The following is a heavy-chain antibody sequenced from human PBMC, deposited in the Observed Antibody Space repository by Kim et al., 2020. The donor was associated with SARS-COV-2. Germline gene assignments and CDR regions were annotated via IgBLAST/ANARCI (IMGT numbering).Heavy chain of an antibody. CDR2: IYPGDSDT. D-gene: IGHD3-22*01. J-gene: IGHJ3*02. CDR1: GYSFTSYW. Sequence: GESLKISCKGSGYSFTSYWIGWVRQMPGKGLEWMGIIYPGDSDTRYSPSFQGQVTISADKSISTAYLQWSSLKASDTAMYYCARLGYDSSGYYYHYDAFDIWGQGTMVTVSS. V-gene: IGHV5-51*01. CDR3: ARLGYDSSGYYYHYDAFDI.